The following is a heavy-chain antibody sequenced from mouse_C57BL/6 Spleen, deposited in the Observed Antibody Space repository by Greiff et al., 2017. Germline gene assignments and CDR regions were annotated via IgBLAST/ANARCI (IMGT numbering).Heavy chain of an antibody. J-gene: IGHJ2*01. CDR3: ASQGVYYDYDYYFDY. CDR2: INPYNGDT. V-gene: IGHV1-20*01. D-gene: IGHD2-4*01. CDR1: GYSFTGYF. Sequence: EVQLQQSGPELVKPGDSVKISCKASGYSFTGYFMNWVMQSHGKSLEWIGRINPYNGDTFYNQKFKGKATLTVDKSSSTAHMELRSLTSEDSAVYYCASQGVYYDYDYYFDYWGQGTTLTVSS.